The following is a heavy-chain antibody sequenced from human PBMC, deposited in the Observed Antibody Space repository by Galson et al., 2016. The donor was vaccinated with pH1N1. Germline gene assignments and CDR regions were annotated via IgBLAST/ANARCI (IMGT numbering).Heavy chain of an antibody. V-gene: IGHV3-23*01. CDR1: GFAFSSYA. CDR2: ISGSGGGT. D-gene: IGHD6-25*01. Sequence: SLRLSCAASGFAFSSYAMSWVRQAPGKGLEWVSIISGSGGGTYYADSVKGRFTISRDNSKNTLYLQMKSLRAEGTAVYYCARSGRLLGPYHYYAMDVWGQGTTVIVSS. CDR3: ARSGRLLGPYHYYAMDV. J-gene: IGHJ6*02.